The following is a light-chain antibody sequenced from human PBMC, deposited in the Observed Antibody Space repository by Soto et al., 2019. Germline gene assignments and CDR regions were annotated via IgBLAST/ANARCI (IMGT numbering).Light chain of an antibody. V-gene: IGKV1-5*01. CDR3: QQYNSYS. CDR2: HAS. J-gene: IGKJ1*01. CDR1: QTISSW. Sequence: DIQMTPSPSTLSASVGDRATITCRASQTISSWLAWYQQKPGTAPKLLIYHASTLESGVPSRFSGSGSGTEFTLTISSLQPDDFATYYCQQYNSYSFGQGTKVDIK.